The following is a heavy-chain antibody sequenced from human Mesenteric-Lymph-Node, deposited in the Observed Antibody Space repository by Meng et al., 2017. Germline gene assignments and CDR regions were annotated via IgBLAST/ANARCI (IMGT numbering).Heavy chain of an antibody. V-gene: IGHV1-3*01. CDR2: INAGNGNK. CDR1: GYTFTSYA. CDR3: ARDSVSPFDY. Sequence: ASVKVSCKASGYTFTSYAMHWVRQAPGQRLEWMGWINAGNGNKKYSQKFQGRVTITRDTSASTAYMELSSLRSEDTAVYYCARDSVSPFDYWGQGTLVTVSS. J-gene: IGHJ4*02.